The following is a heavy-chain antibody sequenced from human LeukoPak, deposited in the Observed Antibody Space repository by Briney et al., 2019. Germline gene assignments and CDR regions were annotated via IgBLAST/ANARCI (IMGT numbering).Heavy chain of an antibody. D-gene: IGHD3-22*01. CDR2: IYYSGST. CDR3: ARESAWYYYDSSGYYYDAFDI. CDR1: GGSISRYY. V-gene: IGHV4-59*12. J-gene: IGHJ3*02. Sequence: SETLSLTCTVSGGSISRYYWSWIRQPPRKGLEWIGYIYYSGSTNYNPSLKSRVTISVATSKNQFSLKLSSVTAADTAVYYCARESAWYYYDSSGYYYDAFDIWGQGTKVTVSS.